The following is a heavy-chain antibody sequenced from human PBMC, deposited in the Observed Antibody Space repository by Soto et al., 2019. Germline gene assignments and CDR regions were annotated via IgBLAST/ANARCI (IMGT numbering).Heavy chain of an antibody. V-gene: IGHV1-18*01. CDR1: GYTFTSYG. CDR3: ARDRWVTMIVVVMTGYYYYGMDV. CDR2: ISAYNGNT. Sequence: QVQLVQSGAEVKKPGASVKVSCKASGYTFTSYGISWVRQAPGQGLEWMGWISAYNGNTNHAQKLQGRVTMTTDTSTSTAYMELRSLRSDDTAVYYCARDRWVTMIVVVMTGYYYYGMDVWGQGTTVTVSS. J-gene: IGHJ6*02. D-gene: IGHD3-22*01.